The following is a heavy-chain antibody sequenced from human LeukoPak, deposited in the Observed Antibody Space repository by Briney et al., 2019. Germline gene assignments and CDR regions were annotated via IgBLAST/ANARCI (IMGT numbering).Heavy chain of an antibody. CDR1: GGTFSSYA. CDR3: ASGYCSGGSCYRVEPDY. Sequence: SVKVSCKASGGTFSSYAISWVRHAPGQGLEWMGGIIPIFGTANYAQKFQGRVTITADGSTSTAYMELSSLRSEDTAVYYCASGYCSGGSCYRVEPDYWGQGTLVTVSS. V-gene: IGHV1-69*01. J-gene: IGHJ4*02. D-gene: IGHD2-15*01. CDR2: IIPIFGTA.